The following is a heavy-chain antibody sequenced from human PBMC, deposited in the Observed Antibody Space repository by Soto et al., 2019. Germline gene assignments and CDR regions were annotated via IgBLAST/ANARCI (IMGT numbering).Heavy chain of an antibody. CDR3: AGYGGNSV. CDR2: IFNDGNT. V-gene: IGHV3-53*01. D-gene: IGHD4-17*01. J-gene: IGHJ4*02. Sequence: EVQLVESGGGLTQPGGSLRLSCAVSGFTVSRNHVTWVRQATGKGLQWVSAIFNDGNTYYADSVKGRFTIFRDHSKNMVFLQMNSLGVEDTAVYYCAGYGGNSVWGQGTLVTVSS. CDR1: GFTVSRNH.